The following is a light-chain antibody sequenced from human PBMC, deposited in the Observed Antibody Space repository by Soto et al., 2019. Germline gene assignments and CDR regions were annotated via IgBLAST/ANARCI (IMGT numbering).Light chain of an antibody. CDR3: MQGGHWPWT. CDR2: KVS. V-gene: IGKV2-30*01. J-gene: IGKJ1*01. Sequence: DVVMTQSPLSLPVTLGQPASISCTSSQSLEYSDGKTYLNWFLXRQGQSPRRXIYKVSNRDSGVPDRFSGSGSGTDLTLKISRVEAEDVGIYYCMQGGHWPWTFGQGTKVDIK. CDR1: QSLEYSDGKTY.